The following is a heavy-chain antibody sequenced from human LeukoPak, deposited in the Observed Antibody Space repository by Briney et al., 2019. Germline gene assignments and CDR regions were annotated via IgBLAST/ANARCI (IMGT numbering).Heavy chain of an antibody. V-gene: IGHV3-30*09. CDR1: GFTFSGSS. CDR3: AREGRRVRGVMDY. J-gene: IGHJ4*02. CDR2: ISYDGNSE. D-gene: IGHD3-10*01. Sequence: GGSLRLSCTVSGFTFSGSSMHWLRQAPGQGLEWVATISYDGNSEYYRDSVKGRFAVSRVNSKNTLYLQMNSLRAEDTAVYYCAREGRRVRGVMDYWGQGTLVTVSS.